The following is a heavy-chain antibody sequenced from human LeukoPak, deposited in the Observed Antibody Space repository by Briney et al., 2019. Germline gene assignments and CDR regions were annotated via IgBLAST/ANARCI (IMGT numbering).Heavy chain of an antibody. J-gene: IGHJ3*02. CDR1: GGSISSGSYY. V-gene: IGHV4-61*02. Sequence: KPSQTLSLTCTVSGGSISSGSYYWSWIRQPGGKGLEWIERIYTSGSTNYNPSLKSRVTISVNTSKNKSSLKLSSVTAADTAVYYCASDYDILTGDDAFDIWGQGTMVTVSS. CDR3: ASDYDILTGDDAFDI. CDR2: IYTSGST. D-gene: IGHD3-9*01.